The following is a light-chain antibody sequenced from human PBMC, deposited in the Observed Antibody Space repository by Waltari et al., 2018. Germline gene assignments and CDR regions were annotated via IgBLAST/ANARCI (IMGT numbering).Light chain of an antibody. Sequence: QSGLAQPASASGSPGQSIPIICTGTSSDVGNYNLVFWYQQRPGKAPRLLIYEVTKRAPGTSDRFSASKSGNTASLSISGLQAQEDEADYYCCSYLGLGTYVFGTGTKVTV. V-gene: IGLV2-23*02. CDR3: CSYLGLGTYV. CDR1: SSDVGNYNL. J-gene: IGLJ1*01. CDR2: EVT.